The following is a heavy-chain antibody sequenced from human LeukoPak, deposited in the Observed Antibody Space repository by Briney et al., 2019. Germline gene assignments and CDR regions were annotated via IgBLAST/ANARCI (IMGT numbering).Heavy chain of an antibody. D-gene: IGHD4-17*01. CDR1: GGSINGYY. J-gene: IGHJ5*02. CDR2: ISDSGST. Sequence: SETLSLTCTVSGGSINGYYWTWIRQPPGKGLEWIGYISDSGSTNYNPSLKSRVTMSVDSSNTEFSLRLNSVTAAGTAVYYCARVFRGAVTSNWFRPWGQGTLVTVSS. V-gene: IGHV4-59*01. CDR3: ARVFRGAVTSNWFRP.